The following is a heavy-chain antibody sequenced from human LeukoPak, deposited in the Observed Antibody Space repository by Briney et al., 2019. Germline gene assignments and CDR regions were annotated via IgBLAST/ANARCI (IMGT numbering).Heavy chain of an antibody. V-gene: IGHV3-74*01. CDR3: ARDSSSWGDY. CDR2: INGDGRNI. D-gene: IGHD6-13*01. CDR1: GFTFSSYW. J-gene: IGHJ4*02. Sequence: GGSLRLSCVASGFTFSSYWMHWVRQDPRKGLAWVSRINGDGRNINYADSVRGRFTISRDNAKNTLYLQMNTLRVEDTAVYYCARDSSSWGDYWGQGTLVTVSS.